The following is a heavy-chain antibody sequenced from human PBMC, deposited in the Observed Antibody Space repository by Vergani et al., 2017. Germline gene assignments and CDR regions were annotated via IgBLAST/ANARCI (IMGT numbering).Heavy chain of an antibody. CDR3: ATAGAAYWRGASCYDFFEY. CDR2: TRYDGIVE. V-gene: IGHV3-30*02. Sequence: QVQLVESGGGVVQPGGSLRLSCAASGFTFTNYGMHWVRPAPGKGLEWVAFTRYDGIVEYYGDSVRGRFTISRDNSKNTLYLQMNRLRPEDTAVYYCATAGAAYWRGASCYDFFEYWGQETLVTVAS. CDR1: GFTFTNYG. D-gene: IGHD2-15*01. J-gene: IGHJ4*02.